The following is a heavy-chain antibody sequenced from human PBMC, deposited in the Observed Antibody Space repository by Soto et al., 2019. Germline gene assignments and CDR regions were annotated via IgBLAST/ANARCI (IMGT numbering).Heavy chain of an antibody. CDR1: GFTFSSYG. Sequence: QVQLVDSGGSVVQPGTSLRLSCEASGFTFSSYGIHWVRQAPGKGLEWVALISHDGSRKEYAESQKGLFTISRDNSKNTVYLQMNILRFEDTAVYCCAKDFSRGPSVLRGFDLWGQGTVVTVSS. CDR2: ISHDGSRK. D-gene: IGHD3-3*01. V-gene: IGHV3-30*18. J-gene: IGHJ3*01. CDR3: AKDFSRGPSVLRGFDL.